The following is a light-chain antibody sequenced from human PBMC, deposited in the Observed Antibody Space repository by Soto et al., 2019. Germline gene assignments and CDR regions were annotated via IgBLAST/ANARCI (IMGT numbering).Light chain of an antibody. CDR3: QHYNSYSEA. V-gene: IGKV1-5*03. CDR1: QTISSW. J-gene: IGKJ1*01. CDR2: KAS. Sequence: DIQMTQSPSTLSVSLGDRVTITWGASQTISSWLAWYQQKTGKAPKLLIYKASTLKSGVPSRFSGSGYGTEFNLTISSLQTDDFATYYCQHYNSYSEAFGQGTKVDIK.